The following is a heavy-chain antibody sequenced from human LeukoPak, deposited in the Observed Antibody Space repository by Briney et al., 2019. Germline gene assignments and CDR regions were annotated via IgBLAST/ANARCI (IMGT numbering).Heavy chain of an antibody. CDR1: GYTFNSYD. CDR3: ARRQSVGVAGCFGY. CDR2: MNPTSGNT. D-gene: IGHD6-19*01. J-gene: IGHJ4*02. Sequence: GASVKVSCKASGYTFNSYDINRVRQATGQGLEWMGWMNPTSGNTGYAQKFQDRATVTKNTSITTAYMELSSLTSEDTAVYYCARRQSVGVAGCFGYWGQGTLVTVSS. V-gene: IGHV1-8*01.